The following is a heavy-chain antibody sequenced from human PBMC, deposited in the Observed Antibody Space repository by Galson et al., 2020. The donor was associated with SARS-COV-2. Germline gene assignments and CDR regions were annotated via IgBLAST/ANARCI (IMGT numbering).Heavy chain of an antibody. V-gene: IGHV2-70*11. D-gene: IGHD5-12*01. CDR3: ARVYCGYVALDY. CDR1: GFSLSTSGMC. Sequence: PTLVKPTQTLTLTCTFSGFSLSTSGMCVSWIPHPPGKALECLARIDWDDDKYYSTSLKTRLTISKDTSKNQVVLTMTNMDPVDTATYYCARVYCGYVALDYWGQGTLVTVSS. CDR2: IDWDDDK. J-gene: IGHJ4*02.